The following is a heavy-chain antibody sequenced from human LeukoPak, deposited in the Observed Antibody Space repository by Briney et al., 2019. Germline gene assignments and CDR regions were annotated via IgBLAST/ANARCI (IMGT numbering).Heavy chain of an antibody. V-gene: IGHV3-74*01. Sequence: TGGSLRLSCAASGFTFTSYRMHWVRQAPGKGLVWVSRVDGDGSTTTYADSVKGRFTISRDNAKNTLYLQMNSLRAEDTAVYYCARPQHGDLYAFDIWGQGTMVTVSS. CDR3: ARPQHGDLYAFDI. CDR1: GFTFTSYR. D-gene: IGHD4-17*01. J-gene: IGHJ3*02. CDR2: VDGDGSTT.